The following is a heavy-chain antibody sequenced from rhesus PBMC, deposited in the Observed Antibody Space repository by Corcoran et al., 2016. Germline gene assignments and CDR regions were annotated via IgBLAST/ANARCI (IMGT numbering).Heavy chain of an antibody. CDR3: ARDLEIQWVQFGYFDY. J-gene: IGHJ4*01. CDR1: GSSISSGSY. D-gene: IGHD5-24*01. CDR2: LTYSWSN. Sequence: QVQLQESGPGLVKPSETLSLTCAVSGSSISSGSYGSWTRQPPGKGLEWIGYLTYSWSNSHNPSLKSRVTISRDTSKNQFSLKLSSVTAADTAVYYCARDLEIQWVQFGYFDYWGQGVLVTVSS. V-gene: IGHV4-122*02.